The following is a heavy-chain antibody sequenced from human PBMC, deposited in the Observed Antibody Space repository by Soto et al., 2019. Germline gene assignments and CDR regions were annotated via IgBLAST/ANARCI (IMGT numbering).Heavy chain of an antibody. CDR2: ISAYNGNT. J-gene: IGHJ5*02. CDR3: ARVTFGGGSVWFDP. D-gene: IGHD2-15*01. Sequence: ASVKVSCKASGYTFTRYGISWARQAPGQGLEWMGWISAYNGNTNYAQKLQGRVTMTTDTSTSTAYMELRSLRSDDTAVYYCARVTFGGGSVWFDPWGQGTLVTVSS. CDR1: GYTFTRYG. V-gene: IGHV1-18*01.